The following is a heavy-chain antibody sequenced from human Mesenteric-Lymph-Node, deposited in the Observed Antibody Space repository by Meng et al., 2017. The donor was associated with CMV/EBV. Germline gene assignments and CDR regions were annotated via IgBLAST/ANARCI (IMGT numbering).Heavy chain of an antibody. CDR3: AREGQTETIDY. Sequence: GESLKISCAASGFTFSSYSMNWVRQAPGKGLEWVSTISGSGGSTYYADSVKGRFTISRDNAKNSLYLQMNSLRAEDTAVYYCAREGQTETIDYWGQGTLVTVSS. J-gene: IGHJ4*02. CDR1: GFTFSSYS. CDR2: ISGSGGST. D-gene: IGHD1-14*01. V-gene: IGHV3-21*01.